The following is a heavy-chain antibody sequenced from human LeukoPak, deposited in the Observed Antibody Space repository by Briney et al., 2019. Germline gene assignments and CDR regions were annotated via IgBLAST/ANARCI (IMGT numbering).Heavy chain of an antibody. CDR1: GGSISSSSYY. Sequence: SETLSLTCTVSGGSISSSSYYWGWIRQPPGKGLEWIGSINYSGSTYYNPSLKSRVTISVDTSQNQISLKLSSVTAADTAVYYCARQISGWYENCLDPWGQGTLVTVSS. D-gene: IGHD6-19*01. J-gene: IGHJ5*02. CDR2: INYSGST. CDR3: ARQISGWYENCLDP. V-gene: IGHV4-39*01.